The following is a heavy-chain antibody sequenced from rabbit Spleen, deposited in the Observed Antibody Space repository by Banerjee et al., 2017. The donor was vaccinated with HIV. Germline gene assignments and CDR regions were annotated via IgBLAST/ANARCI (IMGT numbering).Heavy chain of an antibody. CDR3: ARDEVYAGYAGFGYATLHYFDL. V-gene: IGHV1S45*01. CDR1: GFSFSSSYY. D-gene: IGHD7-1*01. J-gene: IGHJ4*01. CDR2: IDGGSSGST. Sequence: QEQLVESGGGLVQPEGSLTLTCTASGFSFSSSYYMCWVRQAPGKGLEWSACIDGGSSGSTYYASWAKGRFTVSKTASTTVTLQMTSLTAADTATYFCARDEVYAGYAGFGYATLHYFDLWGPGTLVTVS.